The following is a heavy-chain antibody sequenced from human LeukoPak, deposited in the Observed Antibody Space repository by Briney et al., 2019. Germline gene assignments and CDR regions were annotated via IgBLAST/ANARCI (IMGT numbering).Heavy chain of an antibody. Sequence: SETLSLTCAVYGGSFSGYYWSWIRQPPGKRLEWIGEINHSGSTNYNPSLKSRVTISVDTSKNQFSLKLSSVTAADTAVYYCASYSGKDYGDSYYFDYWGQGTLVTVSS. D-gene: IGHD4-17*01. CDR3: ASYSGKDYGDSYYFDY. CDR1: GGSFSGYY. CDR2: INHSGST. J-gene: IGHJ4*02. V-gene: IGHV4-34*01.